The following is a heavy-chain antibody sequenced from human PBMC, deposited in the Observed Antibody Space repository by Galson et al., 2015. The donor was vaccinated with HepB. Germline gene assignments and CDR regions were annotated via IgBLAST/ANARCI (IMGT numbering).Heavy chain of an antibody. J-gene: IGHJ4*02. CDR1: TYTFTGYY. CDR3: ARVAYYDSSGYYDY. V-gene: IGHV1-2*06. Sequence: SVKVSCKASTYTFTGYYIHRVRQAPGQGLEWMGRINPNSGGTNYPQKFQDRVAMTRDTSISTAYMELSNLRSDDTAVYYCARVAYYDSSGYYDYWGQGTLVTVSS. D-gene: IGHD3-22*01. CDR2: INPNSGGT.